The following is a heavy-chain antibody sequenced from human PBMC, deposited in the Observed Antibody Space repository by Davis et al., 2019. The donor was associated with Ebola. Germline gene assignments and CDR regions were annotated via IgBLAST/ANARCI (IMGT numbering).Heavy chain of an antibody. J-gene: IGHJ4*02. CDR3: TTPVTGTYPWDS. V-gene: IGHV3-15*01. D-gene: IGHD1-1*01. CDR1: GFTFDDYT. Sequence: PGGSLRLSCAASGFTFDDYTMHWVRQAPGKGLEWVGRIKSSNDGATTHYAAPVKGRFIVSRDDSRDTLYLQMNRLKTEDTAVYYCTTPVTGTYPWDSWGQGTLVTVSS. CDR2: IKSSNDGATT.